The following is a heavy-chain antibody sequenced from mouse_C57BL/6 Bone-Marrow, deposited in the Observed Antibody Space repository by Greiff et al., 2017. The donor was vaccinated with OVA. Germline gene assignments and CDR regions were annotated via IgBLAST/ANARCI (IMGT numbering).Heavy chain of an antibody. CDR1: GYSITSGYY. D-gene: IGHD1-1*01. V-gene: IGHV3-6*01. Sequence: EVHLVESGPGLVKPSQSLSLTCSVTGYSITSGYYWNWIRQFPGNKLEWMGYISYDGSNNYNPSLKNRISITRDTSKNQFFLKLNSVTTEDTATYYCAITTVVATDYWGQGTSVTVYS. J-gene: IGHJ4*01. CDR2: ISYDGSN. CDR3: AITTVVATDY.